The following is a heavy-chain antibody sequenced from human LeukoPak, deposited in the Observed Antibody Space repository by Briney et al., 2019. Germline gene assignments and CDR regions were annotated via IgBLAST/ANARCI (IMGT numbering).Heavy chain of an antibody. CDR2: INSDGSST. V-gene: IGHV3-74*01. J-gene: IGHJ4*02. Sequence: GGSLRLSCAASGFTFSSYWMHWVRQAPGKGLVWVSRINSDGSSTSYADSVKGRFTISRDNAKNTLYLQMNSLRAEDTAVYYCARRQYRSSWYYFDYWGQGTLVTVSS. CDR1: GFTFSSYW. CDR3: ARRQYRSSWYYFDY. D-gene: IGHD6-13*01.